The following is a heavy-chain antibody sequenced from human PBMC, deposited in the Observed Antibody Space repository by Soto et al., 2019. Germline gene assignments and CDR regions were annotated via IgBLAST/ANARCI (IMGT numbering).Heavy chain of an antibody. Sequence: LKISCKGSGYSFTRYWISWVRQMPGKGLEWMGRIDPSDSYTNYGPSFQGHVTMSVDKSTSTAYLQWSSLKASDTAMYYCARMDGLVRGITKNWFDPWGQGTLVTVSS. V-gene: IGHV5-10-1*01. D-gene: IGHD3-10*01. CDR2: IDPSDSYT. CDR3: ARMDGLVRGITKNWFDP. J-gene: IGHJ5*02. CDR1: GYSFTRYW.